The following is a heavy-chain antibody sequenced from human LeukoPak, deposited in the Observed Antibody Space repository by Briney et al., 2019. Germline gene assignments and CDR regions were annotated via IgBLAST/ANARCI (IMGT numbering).Heavy chain of an antibody. J-gene: IGHJ4*02. Sequence: ASVKVSCKASGYTFTSYDINWVRQATGQGLEWMGWMNPNSGNTGYAQKLQGRVTMTRNTSISTAYMELSSLRSEDTAVYYCARRLSIAAAGRKRAYYFDYWGQGTLVTVSS. CDR1: GYTFTSYD. D-gene: IGHD6-13*01. CDR2: MNPNSGNT. CDR3: ARRLSIAAAGRKRAYYFDY. V-gene: IGHV1-8*01.